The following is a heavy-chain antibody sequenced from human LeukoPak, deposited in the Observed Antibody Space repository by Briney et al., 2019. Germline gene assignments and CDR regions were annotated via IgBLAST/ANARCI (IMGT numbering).Heavy chain of an antibody. J-gene: IGHJ6*03. CDR2: IYSGGAT. CDR3: VKGTSWINPYFYMDV. Sequence: GGSLRLSCAASGFTVSSNYMSWVRQPPGKGLEWVSGIYSGGATYYADSVKGRFTISRDNSKTTLYLQMHSLSVEDTAVYFCVKGTSWINPYFYMDVWGKGTTVIVSS. CDR1: GFTVSSNY. D-gene: IGHD2-2*01. V-gene: IGHV3-53*01.